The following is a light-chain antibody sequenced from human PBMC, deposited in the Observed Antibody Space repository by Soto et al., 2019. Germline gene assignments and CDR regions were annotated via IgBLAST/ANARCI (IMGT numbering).Light chain of an antibody. J-gene: IGKJ1*01. CDR3: QQRLMT. CDR1: QSVSSY. CDR2: DAS. Sequence: DILLTQSPVPLSFSPGERATLSCRASQSVSSYLAWYQQKPGQAPRLLIYDASSRVAGIPARFRGSGSGTDFTLTISSLEPEDFAVYYCQQRLMTFGQGTKVDIK. V-gene: IGKV3-11*01.